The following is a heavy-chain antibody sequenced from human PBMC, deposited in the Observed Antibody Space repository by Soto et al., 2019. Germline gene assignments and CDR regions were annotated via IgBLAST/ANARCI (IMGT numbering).Heavy chain of an antibody. V-gene: IGHV3-23*01. CDR2: ISGSGGST. Sequence: SLRLSCAASGFTFSSYAMSWVRQAPGKGLEWVSAISGSGGSTYYADSVKGRFTISRDNSKNTLYLQMNSLRAEDTAVYYCAKDPKAPYYFDYWGQGTLVTVSS. CDR1: GFTFSSYA. J-gene: IGHJ4*02. CDR3: AKDPKAPYYFDY.